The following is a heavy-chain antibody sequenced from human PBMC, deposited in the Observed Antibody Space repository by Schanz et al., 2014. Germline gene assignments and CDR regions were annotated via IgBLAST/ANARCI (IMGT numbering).Heavy chain of an antibody. D-gene: IGHD1-1*01. J-gene: IGHJ4*02. CDR2: ITYNGGTI. CDR1: GITFSSHS. V-gene: IGHV3-48*01. Sequence: EVHLVESGGGLVQPGGSLRLSCAASGITFSSHSFNWVRQAPGKGLEWISYITYNGGTIYYADSVKGRFTISRDNAKSSLYLEMNSQRAEDAALYDCARDRRNADLDYWGQGTLVTVSS. CDR3: ARDRRNADLDY.